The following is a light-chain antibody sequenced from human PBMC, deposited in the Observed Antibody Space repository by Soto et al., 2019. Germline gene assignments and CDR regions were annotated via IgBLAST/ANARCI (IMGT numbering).Light chain of an antibody. CDR3: QQYNSAPLT. V-gene: IGKV1-33*01. CDR1: QNINNY. J-gene: IGKJ5*01. CDR2: DAS. Sequence: DLQMTQSPSSLSASVGDRVTITCQASQNINNYLNWYQQKPGRAPKLLIYDASNLEAGVPSRFRGSGSGTDFTFTISRLQPEDIATYYCQQYNSAPLTFGQGTRLEIK.